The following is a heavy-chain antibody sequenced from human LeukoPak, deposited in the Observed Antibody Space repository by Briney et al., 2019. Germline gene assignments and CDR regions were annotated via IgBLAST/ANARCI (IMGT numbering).Heavy chain of an antibody. CDR2: INPSGGST. V-gene: IGHV1-46*01. CDR3: ARDLYSGPRFDY. D-gene: IGHD2-15*01. CDR1: GSTFTSYY. J-gene: IGHJ4*02. Sequence: ASVKVSCKASGSTFTSYYMHWVRQAPGQGLEWMGIINPSGGSTSYAQKFQGRVTMTRDTSTSTVYMELSSLRSEDTAVYYCARDLYSGPRFDYWGQGTLVTVSS.